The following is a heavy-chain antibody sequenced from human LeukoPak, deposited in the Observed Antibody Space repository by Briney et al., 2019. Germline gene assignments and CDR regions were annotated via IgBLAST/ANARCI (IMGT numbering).Heavy chain of an antibody. D-gene: IGHD3-10*01. CDR2: IYTSGST. J-gene: IGHJ5*02. Sequence: SETLSLTCTVSGGSISSGSYYWSWIRQPAGKGLEWIGRIYTSGSTTYNPSLKSRVTMSIDTSRNQFSLNLSSVTAADTAVYYCARGGIHYGSGFDPWGQGTLVTVSS. V-gene: IGHV4-61*02. CDR1: GGSISSGSYY. CDR3: ARGGIHYGSGFDP.